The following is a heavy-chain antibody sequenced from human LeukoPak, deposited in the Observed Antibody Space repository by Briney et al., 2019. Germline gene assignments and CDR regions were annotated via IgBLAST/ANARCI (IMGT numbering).Heavy chain of an antibody. CDR2: IYSSGTT. Sequence: PSETLSLTCSVSAASISSYYWSWIRQPPGKKLEWIGYIYSSGTTNYSPSLKSRVTISVDTSKNKFSLKISSVTAADTAVYYCARERGGHLPSVTTSRYFDYWGQGALVTVSS. CDR3: ARERGGHLPSVTTSRYFDY. CDR1: AASISSYY. D-gene: IGHD4-17*01. J-gene: IGHJ4*02. V-gene: IGHV4-59*01.